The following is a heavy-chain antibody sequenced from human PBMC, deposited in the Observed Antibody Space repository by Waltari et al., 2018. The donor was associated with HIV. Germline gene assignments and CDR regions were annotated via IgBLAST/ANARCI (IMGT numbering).Heavy chain of an antibody. CDR2: VYTSGST. Sequence: QVQLQESGPGLVKPSQTLSLTCTVSGGSISNTDYYWSWIRQPAGKGLEWIGRVYTSGSTNYNPSLKSRVTISVDTSKNQFSLRLTSVTAADTAVYYCARDRLRFGEWGDGMDVWGQGTTVTVSS. D-gene: IGHD3-10*01. J-gene: IGHJ6*01. CDR3: ARDRLRFGEWGDGMDV. CDR1: GGSISNTDYY. V-gene: IGHV4-61*02.